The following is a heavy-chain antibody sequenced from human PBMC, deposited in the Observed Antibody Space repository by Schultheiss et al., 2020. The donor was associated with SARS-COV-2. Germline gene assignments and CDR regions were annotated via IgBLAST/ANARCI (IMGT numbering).Heavy chain of an antibody. CDR2: IYDSGTT. CDR1: GDSISNYY. V-gene: IGHV4-59*08. J-gene: IGHJ4*02. D-gene: IGHD6-19*01. Sequence: SETLSLTCTVSGDSISNYYWSWIRQSPGKGLEWIGYIYDSGTTNYNPSLKSRVTISLDTSKNQFSLKLSSVTAADTAVYYCARQSYSSGWYVYWGQGTLVTVSS. CDR3: ARQSYSSGWYVY.